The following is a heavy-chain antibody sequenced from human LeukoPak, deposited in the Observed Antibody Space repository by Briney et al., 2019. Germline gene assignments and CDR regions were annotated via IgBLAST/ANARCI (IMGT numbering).Heavy chain of an antibody. CDR1: GFTFSSYW. V-gene: IGHV3-74*01. CDR2: INSDGSST. Sequence: PGGSLRLSCAASGFTFSSYWMHWVRQAPGKGLVWVSRINSDGSSTSYADSVKGRFTISTDNAKNKLYLQMNSLRAEDTAVYYCASWKAGFDYWGQGTLVTVSS. J-gene: IGHJ4*02. D-gene: IGHD1-1*01. CDR3: ASWKAGFDY.